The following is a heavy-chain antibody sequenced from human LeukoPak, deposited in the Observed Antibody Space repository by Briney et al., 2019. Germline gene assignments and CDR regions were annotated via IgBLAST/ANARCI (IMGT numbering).Heavy chain of an antibody. CDR2: ISGSGGST. J-gene: IGHJ3*02. CDR3: ARDAEQWLVRAFDI. CDR1: GFTVSSNY. Sequence: GGSLRLSCAASGFTVSSNYMSWVRQAPGKGLEWVSAISGSGGSTYYADSVKGRFTISRDNAKNSLYLQMNSLRAEDTAVYYCARDAEQWLVRAFDIWGQGTMVTVSS. D-gene: IGHD6-19*01. V-gene: IGHV3-21*01.